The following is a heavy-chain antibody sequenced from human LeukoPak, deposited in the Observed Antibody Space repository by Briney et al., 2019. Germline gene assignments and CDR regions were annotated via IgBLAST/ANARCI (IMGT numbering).Heavy chain of an antibody. CDR1: GFTFSSYW. V-gene: IGHV3-74*01. Sequence: GGSLRLSCAASGFTFSSYWMHWVRHAAGKGLVWVSRTNNDGRSTSYADSVRGRFTISRDNAKNTLYLQMNSLRAEDTAVYYCARGGSSSWYIGLDYWGQGTLVTVSS. D-gene: IGHD6-13*01. CDR3: ARGGSSSWYIGLDY. J-gene: IGHJ4*02. CDR2: TNNDGRST.